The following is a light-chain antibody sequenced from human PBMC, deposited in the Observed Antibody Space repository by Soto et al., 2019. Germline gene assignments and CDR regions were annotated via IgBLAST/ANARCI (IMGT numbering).Light chain of an antibody. CDR1: SSDVGAYNY. CDR2: DVS. V-gene: IGLV2-11*01. CDR3: CSYADNYSYV. Sequence: QSALAQPRSVSGSPGQSVTISCTGTSSDVGAYNYVSWYQQHPGKAPKLMTYDVSKRPSGVPDRFSGSKSGNTASLTISGXQAEDEADYYCCSYADNYSYVFGTGTKVTVL. J-gene: IGLJ1*01.